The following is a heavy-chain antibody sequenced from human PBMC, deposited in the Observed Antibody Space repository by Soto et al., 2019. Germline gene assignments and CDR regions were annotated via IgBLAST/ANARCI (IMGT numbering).Heavy chain of an antibody. CDR1: GFSFPRFG. CDR2: ITYEGSQI. CDR3: AKGRGEMNWANYYGLDV. J-gene: IGHJ6*02. Sequence: ESGGGVVQPGRSLRLSCAASGFSFPRFGMHWVRQAPGKGLEGVALITYEGSQIYYADAVKGRFTISRDNGDNTLSLQMDNLRTEDTATYFCAKGRGEMNWANYYGLDVWGQGTTVTVSS. V-gene: IGHV3-30*18. D-gene: IGHD7-27*01.